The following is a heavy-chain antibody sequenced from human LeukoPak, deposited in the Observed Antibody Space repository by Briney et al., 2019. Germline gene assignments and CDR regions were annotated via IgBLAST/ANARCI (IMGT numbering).Heavy chain of an antibody. CDR1: GFTVSSNY. CDR2: IYSGGST. D-gene: IGHD2-15*01. V-gene: IGHV3-53*04. CDR3: ARGGAAATRYYYYGMDV. Sequence: GGSLRLSCAASGFTVSSNYMSWVRQAPGKGLEGVSVIYSGGSTYYADSVKGRFTISRHNSKNTLYLQMNSLRAEDTAVYYCARGGAAATRYYYYGMDVWGQGTTVTVSS. J-gene: IGHJ6*02.